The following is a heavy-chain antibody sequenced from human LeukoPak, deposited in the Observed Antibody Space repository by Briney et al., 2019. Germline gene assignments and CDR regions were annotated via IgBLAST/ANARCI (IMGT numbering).Heavy chain of an antibody. CDR2: ISSSGKYA. CDR3: ARDQYGSAVGGMGV. D-gene: IGHD1-26*01. CDR1: GFANRNYR. Sequence: GGSLRLSCSGSGFANRNYRRNWVRQAPGKGLQWVSSISSSGKYAYHEDSVKGRFTLSRDDAKNELFLQMSSLRPEDTAVYYCARDQYGSAVGGMGVWGQGTTVTVSS. V-gene: IGHV3-21*06. J-gene: IGHJ6*02.